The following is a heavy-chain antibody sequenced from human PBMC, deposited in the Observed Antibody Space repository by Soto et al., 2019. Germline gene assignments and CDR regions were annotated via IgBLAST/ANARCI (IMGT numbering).Heavy chain of an antibody. J-gene: IGHJ5*02. CDR2: IYYSGST. CDR1: GGSISSYY. V-gene: IGHV4-59*01. D-gene: IGHD6-13*01. Sequence: PSETLSLTCTVSGGSISSYYWSWIRQPPGKGLEWIGYIYYSGSTNYNPSLKSRVTISVDTSKKQFSLKLSSVTDADTAVYYCARERSSSWYEGNWFDPWGQGTLVTVS. CDR3: ARERSSSWYEGNWFDP.